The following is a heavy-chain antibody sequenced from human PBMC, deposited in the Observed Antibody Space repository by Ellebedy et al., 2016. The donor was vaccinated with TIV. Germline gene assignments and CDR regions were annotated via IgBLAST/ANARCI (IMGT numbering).Heavy chain of an antibody. CDR2: ITERGGNT. D-gene: IGHD4-23*01. CDR3: ARDPVGVGPAFDV. Sequence: PGGSLRLSCAVSGLTSSSHAMSWVRQAPGKGLEWVSSITERGGNTYYADSVKGRFTISRDNFKDTLYLQMNSLRAEDKAIYYCARDPVGVGPAFDVWGQGTMVTVSS. J-gene: IGHJ3*01. V-gene: IGHV3-23*01. CDR1: GLTSSSHA.